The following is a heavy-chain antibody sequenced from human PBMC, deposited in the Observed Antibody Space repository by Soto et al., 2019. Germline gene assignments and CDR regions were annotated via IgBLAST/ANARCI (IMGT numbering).Heavy chain of an antibody. CDR1: GFSFSSFA. CDR2: IINNGGTT. V-gene: IGHV3-64D*06. J-gene: IGHJ3*02. Sequence: PGGSLRLSCSASGFSFSSFAMHWVRQAPGKGLEYVSAIINNGGTTYYADSVNGRFTMSRDNSKNTLYLQMSSLREEDTAVYYCVKAISVRYNSAKAFDIRGQGTMVTVSS. CDR3: VKAISVRYNSAKAFDI. D-gene: IGHD2-2*02.